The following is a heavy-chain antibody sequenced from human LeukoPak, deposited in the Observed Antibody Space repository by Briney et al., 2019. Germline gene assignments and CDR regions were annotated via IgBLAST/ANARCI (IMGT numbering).Heavy chain of an antibody. CDR1: GYTFTGYY. J-gene: IGHJ4*02. V-gene: IGHV1-2*02. D-gene: IGHD6-13*01. CDR2: INPNSGGT. CDR3: PRERLERQLVGFSY. Sequence: ASVTLSCKVSGYTFTGYYMRWVRQAPGQGLEWMGWINPNSGGTNYAQNFQGKSTMPRNTPISKPYMKLSRLSSDDTAGYSFPRERLERQLVGFSYWGQRTLVTVSS.